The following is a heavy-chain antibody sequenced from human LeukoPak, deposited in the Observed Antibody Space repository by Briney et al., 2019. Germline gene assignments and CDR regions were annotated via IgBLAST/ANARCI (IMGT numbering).Heavy chain of an antibody. V-gene: IGHV4-59*01. CDR3: ARGLYDFWSGPLFDY. J-gene: IGHJ4*02. CDR1: GGSISSYY. Sequence: PSETLSLTCTVSGGSISSYYWSWIRQPPGKGLEWIGYIYYSGSTNYNPSLKSRVTISVDTSKNQFSLKLRSVTAADTAVYYCARGLYDFWSGPLFDYWGQGTLVTVSS. CDR2: IYYSGST. D-gene: IGHD3-3*01.